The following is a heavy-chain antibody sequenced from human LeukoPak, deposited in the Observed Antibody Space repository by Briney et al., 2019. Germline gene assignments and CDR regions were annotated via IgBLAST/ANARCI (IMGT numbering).Heavy chain of an antibody. CDR1: GVTLRNYG. CDR3: VRGERQWDQFDY. D-gene: IGHD1-26*01. J-gene: IGHJ4*02. CDR2: IRGSGDTT. V-gene: IGHV3-23*01. Sequence: GGSLRLSCAASGVTLRNYGLSWVRHTSGKGLEWVSAIRGSGDTTFYADSVKGRFTISRDNSENTVYLQMNSLRAEDTAVYYCVRGERQWDQFDYWGQGTPVTVSS.